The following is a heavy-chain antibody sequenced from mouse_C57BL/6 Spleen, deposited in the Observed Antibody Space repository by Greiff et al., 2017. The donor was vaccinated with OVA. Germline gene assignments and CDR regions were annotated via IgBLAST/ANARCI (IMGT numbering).Heavy chain of an antibody. CDR1: GFTFSDYG. Sequence: EVQRVESGGGLVKPGGSLKLSCAASGFTFSDYGMHWVRQAPEKGLEWVAYISSGSSTIYYADTVKGRFTISRDNAKNTLFLQMTSLRSEDTAMYYCARGTTVVAHWYFEVWGTGTTVTVSS. CDR3: ARGTTVVAHWYFEV. D-gene: IGHD1-1*01. J-gene: IGHJ1*03. V-gene: IGHV5-17*01. CDR2: ISSGSSTI.